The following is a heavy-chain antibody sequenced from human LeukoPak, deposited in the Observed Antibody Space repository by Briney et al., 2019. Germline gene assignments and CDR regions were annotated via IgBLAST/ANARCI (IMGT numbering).Heavy chain of an antibody. CDR3: ACQWLVDAFDI. J-gene: IGHJ3*02. D-gene: IGHD3-22*01. V-gene: IGHV4-61*02. Sequence: SETLSLTCTVSGGSISSGGYYWSWIRQPAGKGLEYLGRIYSTGSTNYNPSLKSRVTISVDTSKNQFSLKLSSVTAADTAVYYCACQWLVDAFDIWGQGTMVTVSS. CDR1: GGSISSGGYY. CDR2: IYSTGST.